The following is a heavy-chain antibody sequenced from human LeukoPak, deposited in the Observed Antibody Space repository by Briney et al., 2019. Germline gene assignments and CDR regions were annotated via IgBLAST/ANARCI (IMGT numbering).Heavy chain of an antibody. V-gene: IGHV1-2*04. D-gene: IGHD6-13*01. Sequence: ASVKVSCKASGYTFTGYYMHWVRQARGQGLEWMGWINPNSGGTNYAQKFQGWVTMTRDTSISTAYMELSRLRSDDTAVYYCARGGSSWQYNWFDPWGQGTLVTVSS. CDR3: ARGGSSWQYNWFDP. CDR2: INPNSGGT. CDR1: GYTFTGYY. J-gene: IGHJ5*02.